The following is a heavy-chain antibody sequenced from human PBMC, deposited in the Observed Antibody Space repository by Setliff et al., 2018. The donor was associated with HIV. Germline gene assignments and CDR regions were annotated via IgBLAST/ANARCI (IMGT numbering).Heavy chain of an antibody. D-gene: IGHD3-3*01. J-gene: IGHJ4*02. CDR1: GYTLSSHY. Sequence: GASVKVSCKASGYTLSSHYIHWVRQAPGHRPEWVGWINPQTGGTNFAQKFQGRITMTSDTSVNTVFIELSRLKSDDTALYCCARDLRNSNTLFGVLNFVFDLWGQGTLVTVSS. CDR3: ARDLRNSNTLFGVLNFVFDL. CDR2: INPQTGGT. V-gene: IGHV1-2*02.